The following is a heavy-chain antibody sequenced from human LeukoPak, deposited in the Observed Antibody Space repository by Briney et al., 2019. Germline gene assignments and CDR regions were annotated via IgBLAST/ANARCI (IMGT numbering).Heavy chain of an antibody. V-gene: IGHV3-66*01. J-gene: IGHJ4*02. D-gene: IGHD3-16*02. CDR3: AKDPSYDYVWGSYRHFDY. CDR1: GFIVTDKH. CDR2: IYSSGHT. Sequence: GGSLRLSCVASGFIVTDKHMSWVRQAPGKGLEWVSAIYSSGHTYYADSVKGRFTISRDSSANTLYLDMNTVGAEDTAVYYCAKDPSYDYVWGSYRHFDYWGQGTLVTVSS.